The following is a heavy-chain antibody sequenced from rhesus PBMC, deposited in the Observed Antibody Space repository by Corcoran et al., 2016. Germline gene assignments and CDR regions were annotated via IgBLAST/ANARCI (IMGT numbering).Heavy chain of an antibody. J-gene: IGHJ4*01. Sequence: QVQLQESGPGVVKPSETLSLTCAVSGGSISASYRWSWFRQPPGKGLEWIGYIYGSSTSTNYNPYRKSRVTISKDTSKNQFSLKLSSVTAADTAVYYCARDLRTGVNKPFDYWGQGVLVTVSS. D-gene: IGHD3-22*01. V-gene: IGHV4S10*01. CDR3: ARDLRTGVNKPFDY. CDR1: GGSISASYR. CDR2: IYGSSTST.